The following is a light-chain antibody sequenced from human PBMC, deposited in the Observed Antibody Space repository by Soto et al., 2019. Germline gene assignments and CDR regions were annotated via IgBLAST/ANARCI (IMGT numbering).Light chain of an antibody. J-gene: IGKJ1*01. CDR2: GAS. V-gene: IGKV3-20*01. CDR3: HHSGYSPPWT. CDR1: QTVGSNY. Sequence: EIVLTQSPGTLSLSPGEGATLSCRASQTVGSNYLAWYQQKPGQAPRLLIYGASRRATGIPDRFSGSGSGTDFSLSIIRLESVDFAVYYCHHSGYSPPWTFGQGTKVETK.